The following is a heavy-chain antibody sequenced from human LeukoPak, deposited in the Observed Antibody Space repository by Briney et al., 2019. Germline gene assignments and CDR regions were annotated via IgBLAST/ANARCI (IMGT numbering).Heavy chain of an antibody. CDR3: VRGNYDNRGYSNAFDI. CDR1: GASISSSY. V-gene: IGHV4-59*01. CDR2: IYYNGNT. D-gene: IGHD3-22*01. Sequence: PSGTLSLTCTGSGASISSSYWSWIRQPPGKRLEWIGYIYYNGNTNSNPSLKSRVTISADTSKNRFSLKLSSVTAADTAIYYCVRGNYDNRGYSNAFDIWGQGTMVTVSS. J-gene: IGHJ3*02.